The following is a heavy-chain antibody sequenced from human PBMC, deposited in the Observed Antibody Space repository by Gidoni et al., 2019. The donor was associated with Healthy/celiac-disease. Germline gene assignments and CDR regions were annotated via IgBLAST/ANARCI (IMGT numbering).Heavy chain of an antibody. CDR3: AHRRAKRDAFDI. CDR1: GFSLSTSGVG. J-gene: IGHJ3*02. V-gene: IGHV2-5*02. Sequence: QITLKESGPTLVKPTQPLTLTCTFSGFSLSTSGVGVGWIRQPPGTALEWLALIYWDDDKRYSPSLKSRLTITKDTSKNQVVLTMTNMDPVDTATYYCAHRRAKRDAFDIWGQGTMVTVSS. CDR2: IYWDDDK.